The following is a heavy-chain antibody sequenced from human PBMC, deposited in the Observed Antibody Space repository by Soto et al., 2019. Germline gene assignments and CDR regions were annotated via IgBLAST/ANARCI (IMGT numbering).Heavy chain of an antibody. V-gene: IGHV1-8*02. CDR2: MNPDSGHA. J-gene: IGHJ4*02. CDR3: ARRPHCSGGICYYGLDN. CDR1: GYTFTSYP. D-gene: IGHD2-15*01. Sequence: GASVKVSCKASGYTFTSYPMHWVRQAPGQGLEWMGWMNPDSGHAAYAQKFQGRVTLTTSTSTSTVYMEMRSLGSEDTAVYYCARRPHCSGGICYYGLDNWGQGTLVTVSS.